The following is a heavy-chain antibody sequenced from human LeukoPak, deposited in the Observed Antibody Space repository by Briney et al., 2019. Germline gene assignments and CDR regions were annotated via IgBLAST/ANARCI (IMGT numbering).Heavy chain of an antibody. Sequence: GGSLRLSCAASAFTFSSYAMSWARQAPGKGLEWVSAMSGRGDRTYYADSVKGRFTISRDNSKNTLYLQMDSLRAEDTAVYYCAKGFHSSGYYYSSFDYWGQGTLVTVSS. D-gene: IGHD3-22*01. CDR1: AFTFSSYA. CDR2: MSGRGDRT. J-gene: IGHJ4*02. V-gene: IGHV3-23*01. CDR3: AKGFHSSGYYYSSFDY.